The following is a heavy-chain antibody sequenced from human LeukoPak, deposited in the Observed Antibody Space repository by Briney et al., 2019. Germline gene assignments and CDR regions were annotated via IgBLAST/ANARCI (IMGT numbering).Heavy chain of an antibody. D-gene: IGHD1-1*01. Sequence: SETLSLTCAVYGGSFSGYYWSWIRQPPGKGLGWIGEINHSGSTNYNPSLKSRVTISVDTSKNQFSLKLSSVTAADTAVYYCARGRPRIQLGHYFDYWGQGTLVTVSS. J-gene: IGHJ4*02. CDR1: GGSFSGYY. CDR3: ARGRPRIQLGHYFDY. V-gene: IGHV4-34*01. CDR2: INHSGST.